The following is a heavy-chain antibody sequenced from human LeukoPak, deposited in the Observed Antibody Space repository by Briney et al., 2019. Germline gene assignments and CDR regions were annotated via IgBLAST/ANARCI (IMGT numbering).Heavy chain of an antibody. J-gene: IGHJ4*02. D-gene: IGHD3-9*01. CDR2: ISAGGGST. CDR1: GFTFSSYA. Sequence: PGGSLRLSCAASGFTFSSYAMSWVRQAPGKGLEWVAGISAGGGSTYYADSVKGRFTISRDNSKNMLYLQLNSLRAEDTAVYYCAKGDPPTYYDILTGQDYWGQGTPGHRLL. V-gene: IGHV3-23*01. CDR3: AKGDPPTYYDILTGQDY.